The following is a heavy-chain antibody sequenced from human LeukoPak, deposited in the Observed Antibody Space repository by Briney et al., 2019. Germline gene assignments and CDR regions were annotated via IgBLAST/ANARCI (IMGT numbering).Heavy chain of an antibody. J-gene: IGHJ3*02. Sequence: ASMKVSCKASGYTFSRYGITWVRQAPGQGLEWMGWITAYDGNTNFAHNFQARVTMTTDTSTNTAYMELRSLRSDDTAVYYCARQSFIAGDNWNYVLNGDDALDIWGQGTMVTVSS. CDR3: ARQSFIAGDNWNYVLNGDDALDI. CDR2: ITAYDGNT. V-gene: IGHV1-18*01. CDR1: GYTFSRYG. D-gene: IGHD1-7*01.